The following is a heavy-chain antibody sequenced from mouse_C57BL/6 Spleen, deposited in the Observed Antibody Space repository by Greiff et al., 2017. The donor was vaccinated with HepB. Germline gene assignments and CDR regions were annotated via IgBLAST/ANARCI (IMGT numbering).Heavy chain of an antibody. CDR1: GFTFTDYY. D-gene: IGHD4-1*02. Sequence: EVQLQESGGGLVQPGGSLSLSCAASGFTFTDYYMSWVRQPPGKALEWLGFIRNKANGYTTEYSASVKGRFTISRDNSQSILYLQMNALRAEDSATYYCARPQLGRGYYYAMDYWGQGTSVTVSS. J-gene: IGHJ4*01. CDR3: ARPQLGRGYYYAMDY. CDR2: IRNKANGYTT. V-gene: IGHV7-3*01.